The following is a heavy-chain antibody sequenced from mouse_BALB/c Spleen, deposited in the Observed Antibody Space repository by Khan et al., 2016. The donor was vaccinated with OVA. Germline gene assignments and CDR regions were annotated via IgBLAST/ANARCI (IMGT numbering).Heavy chain of an antibody. V-gene: IGHV2-5*01. J-gene: IGHJ4*01. Sequence: QVQLKESGPGLVQPSQSLSITCTVSGFSLTSFGIHWVRQSPGQGLEWLGVIWRGGSTDYNAAFMSRLSITKDNSKSQVFFKMNSLQSDDTARYYWAKNIVYAMDYWGQGTSVTVSS. CDR2: IWRGGST. CDR1: GFSLTSFG. CDR3: AKNIVYAMDY.